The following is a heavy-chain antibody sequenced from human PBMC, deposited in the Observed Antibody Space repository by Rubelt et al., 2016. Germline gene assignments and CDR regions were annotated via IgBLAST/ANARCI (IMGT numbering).Heavy chain of an antibody. J-gene: IGHJ4*02. V-gene: IGHV2-5*02. Sequence: QLTFQESGPSLVKPTQTLTLTCTFSGFSLSSRGVAVGWLLHPPGQALELLSVIYLVYDIRHIPSLSSSLTIPKDPSKTQAVVTMTDMDPVDTATSFCAHGRKWDPRSCNGVKCYYFDYWGQGTLVTVSA. D-gene: IGHD2-8*01. CDR3: AHGRKWDPRSCNGVKCYYFDY. CDR1: GFSLSSRGVA. CDR2: IYLVYDI.